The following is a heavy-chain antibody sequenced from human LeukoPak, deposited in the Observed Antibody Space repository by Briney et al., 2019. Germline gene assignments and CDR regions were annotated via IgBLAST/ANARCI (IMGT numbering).Heavy chain of an antibody. CDR3: AREGKLTGYFGGLGFNY. D-gene: IGHD6-19*01. CDR1: GGSISSYY. V-gene: IGHV4-59*01. CDR2: IYYSGST. J-gene: IGHJ4*02. Sequence: PSETLSLACTISGGSISSYYWSWIRQPPGKGLEWIGNIYYSGSTIYNPSLKSRVTISVDTSKNQFSLNLTSVTAADTAVYYCAREGKLTGYFGGLGFNYWGPGTLVTVSS.